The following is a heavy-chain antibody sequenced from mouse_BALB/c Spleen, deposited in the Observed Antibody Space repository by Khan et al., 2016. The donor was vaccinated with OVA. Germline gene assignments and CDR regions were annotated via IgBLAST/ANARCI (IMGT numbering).Heavy chain of an antibody. CDR2: INPSSDYN. D-gene: IGHD1-1*01. CDR1: GYIFTSYM. CDR3: ARGGYGSFGY. J-gene: IGHJ3*01. V-gene: IGHV1-4*01. Sequence: VKLLESGAELARPGASVKMSCKASGYIFTSYMIHWVKQRPGQGLEWIGDINPSSDYNNYNQKFKDKATLTADKSSSTAYMQLSSLTSEDSAGYYCARGGYGSFGYWGQGTLVTVSA.